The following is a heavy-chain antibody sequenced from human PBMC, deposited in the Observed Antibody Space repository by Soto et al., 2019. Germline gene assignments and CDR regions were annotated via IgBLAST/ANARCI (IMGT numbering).Heavy chain of an antibody. CDR2: INHSGST. CDR3: ARARYCTSSSCPGYFQH. V-gene: IGHV4-34*01. D-gene: IGHD2-2*01. CDR1: GGSFSGYY. J-gene: IGHJ1*01. Sequence: SETLSLTCAVYGGSFSGYYWSWIRQPPGKGLEWIGEINHSGSTNYNPSLKSRVTISDDTSKNQLSLKLSSVTAADTVIYYCARARYCTSSSCPGYFQHWGQGTLVTVSS.